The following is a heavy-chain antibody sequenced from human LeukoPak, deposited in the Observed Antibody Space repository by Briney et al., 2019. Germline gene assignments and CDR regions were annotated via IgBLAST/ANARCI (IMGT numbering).Heavy chain of an antibody. CDR3: ARAPHIGSGWYVWFDP. J-gene: IGHJ5*02. D-gene: IGHD6-19*01. CDR2: IYHSGST. Sequence: SETLSLTCTVSGYSISSGYYWGWIRQPPGKGLEWIGSIYHSGSTYYNPSLKSRVTISVDTSKNQFSLKLSSVTAADTAVYYCARAPHIGSGWYVWFDPWGQGTLVTVSS. V-gene: IGHV4-38-2*02. CDR1: GYSISSGYY.